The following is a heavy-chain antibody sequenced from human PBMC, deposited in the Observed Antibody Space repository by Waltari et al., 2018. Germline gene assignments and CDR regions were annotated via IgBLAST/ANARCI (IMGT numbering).Heavy chain of an antibody. D-gene: IGHD3-22*01. Sequence: QVQLVQSGAEVRKPGASVKVSCKASGYTFPTYTMHWVRQAPGQGLEWMGYINAVKGKTRYSPNFQDRVTFTIDTSAITAYMVLSSLKSEDTAVYYCARDFDRAFDYWGQGTLLTVSS. CDR3: ARDFDRAFDY. J-gene: IGHJ4*02. V-gene: IGHV1-3*01. CDR1: GYTFPTYT. CDR2: INAVKGKT.